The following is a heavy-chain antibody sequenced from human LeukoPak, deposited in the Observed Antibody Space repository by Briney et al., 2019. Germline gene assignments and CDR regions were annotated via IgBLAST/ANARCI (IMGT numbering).Heavy chain of an antibody. D-gene: IGHD3-10*01. CDR2: ISSSGSTI. Sequence: GGSLRLSCAASGFTFSDYYMSWIRQAPGKGLEWVSYISSSGSTIYYADSVKGRFTISRDNAKNSLYLQMNSLRAEDTAVYYCASSTRFGGDYYYYMDVWGKGTTVTISS. J-gene: IGHJ6*03. CDR1: GFTFSDYY. V-gene: IGHV3-11*01. CDR3: ASSTRFGGDYYYYMDV.